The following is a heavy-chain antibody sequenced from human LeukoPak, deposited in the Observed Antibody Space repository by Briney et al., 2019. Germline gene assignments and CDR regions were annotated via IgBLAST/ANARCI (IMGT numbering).Heavy chain of an antibody. CDR3: ARNYYDSSGYQSWFDP. CDR1: GFSLSTSGMR. D-gene: IGHD3-22*01. V-gene: IGHV2-70*04. J-gene: IGHJ5*02. Sequence: SGPALVKPTQTLTLTCTFSGFSLSTSGMRVSWIRQPPGKALEWLARIDWDDDKFYSTSLKTRLTISKDTSKNQVVLTMTNMDPVDTATYYCARNYYDSSGYQSWFDPWGLGTLVTVSS. CDR2: IDWDDDK.